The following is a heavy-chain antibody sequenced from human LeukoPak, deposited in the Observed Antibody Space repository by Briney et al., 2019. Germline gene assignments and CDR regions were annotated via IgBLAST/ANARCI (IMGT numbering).Heavy chain of an antibody. CDR1: GGTFSSYA. CDR2: IIPIFGTA. V-gene: IGHV1-69*05. D-gene: IGHD4-23*01. Sequence: SVKVSCKASGGTFSSYAISWVRQAPGQGLEWTGRIIPIFGTANYAQKFQGRVTITTDESTSTAYMELSSLRSEDTAVYYCASSGGNSGRDYWGQGTLVTVSS. CDR3: ASSGGNSGRDY. J-gene: IGHJ4*02.